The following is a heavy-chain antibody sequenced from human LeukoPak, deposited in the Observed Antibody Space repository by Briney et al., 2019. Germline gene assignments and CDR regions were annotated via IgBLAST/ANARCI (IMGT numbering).Heavy chain of an antibody. J-gene: IGHJ3*02. CDR1: GYTFTSYG. CDR3: ARGDYGEESDAFDI. V-gene: IGHV1-18*01. D-gene: IGHD4-17*01. Sequence: ASVKVSCKASGYTFTSYGISWVRQPPGQGLEWMGWISAYNGNTNYAQKLQGRVTMTTDTSTSTAYMELRSLRSDDTAVYYCARGDYGEESDAFDIWGQGTMVTVSS. CDR2: ISAYNGNT.